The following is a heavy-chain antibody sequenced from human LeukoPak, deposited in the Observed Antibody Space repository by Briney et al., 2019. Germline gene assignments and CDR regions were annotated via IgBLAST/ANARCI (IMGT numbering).Heavy chain of an antibody. D-gene: IGHD5-24*01. CDR1: GGSISSSNW. CDR2: ISHDGST. Sequence: SETLSLTCVVSGGSISSSNWWSWVRQPPEKGLEWIGEISHDGSTNYNPSLKSRVTISVDKSNNHFSLKLTSVTAADTAMYYCARGDNYVFDVWGRGTLVSVSS. V-gene: IGHV4-4*02. CDR3: ARGDNYVFDV. J-gene: IGHJ2*01.